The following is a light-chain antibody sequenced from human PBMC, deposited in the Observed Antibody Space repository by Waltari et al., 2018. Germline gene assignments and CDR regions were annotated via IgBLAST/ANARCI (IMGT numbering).Light chain of an antibody. J-gene: IGLJ2*01. CDR1: SSALGNNY. CDR2: DNN. CDR3: GTWDGSLSAL. Sequence: QSVLTHPPSVSAAPGQTVTISCSVTSSALGNNYVSCYQQLPGTAPKLLIYDNNKRPSGIPDRFSGSKSGTSATLGITGLQTGDEADYYCGTWDGSLSALFGGGTKLTVL. V-gene: IGLV1-51*01.